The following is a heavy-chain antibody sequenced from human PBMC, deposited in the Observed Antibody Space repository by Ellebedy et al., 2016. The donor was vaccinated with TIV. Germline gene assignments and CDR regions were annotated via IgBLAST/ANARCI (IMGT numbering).Heavy chain of an antibody. CDR1: GFTFSNFE. CDR2: IRAIPESGTA. J-gene: IGHJ4*02. CDR3: STDPKGAPPH. V-gene: IGHV3-15*05. Sequence: GESLKISCAASGFTFSNFEMTWVRQAPGKGLEWVGRIRAIPESGTADYAAPVKGRFVISRDDSKNTLYLQMSSMRTDDTAVYYCSTDPKGAPPHWGQGTLVSVSS.